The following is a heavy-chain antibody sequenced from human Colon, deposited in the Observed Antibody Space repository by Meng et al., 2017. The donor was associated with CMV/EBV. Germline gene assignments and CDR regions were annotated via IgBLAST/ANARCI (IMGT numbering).Heavy chain of an antibody. V-gene: IGHV4-61*08. D-gene: IGHD2-15*01. CDR2: FYFNEDTNYRSN. CDR1: GGSLRSAAYF. CDR3: AREVVVPGVYWFDP. J-gene: IGHJ5*02. Sequence: SETLSLTCTVSGGSLRSAAYFWSWIRQSPGRGLEWIGNFYFNEDTNYRSNNYNPYLRGRAIISLDTSRNQVSLRLNSVTAADTAIYYCAREVVVPGVYWFDPWGPGTLVTVSS.